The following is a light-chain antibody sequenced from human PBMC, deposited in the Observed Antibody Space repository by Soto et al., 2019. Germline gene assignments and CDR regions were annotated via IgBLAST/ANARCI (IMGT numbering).Light chain of an antibody. CDR1: ASNFGSNS. Sequence: QSVLTQSPSASGTPGQRVTISCSGSASNFGSNSVNWYQQLPGTAPKVVIYGNNQRPSGVPDRFSGSKSGTSASLAISGLQSDDEADYYCLSWTTRRALVFGGGTKLTVL. CDR3: LSWTTRRALV. V-gene: IGLV1-44*01. J-gene: IGLJ2*01. CDR2: GNN.